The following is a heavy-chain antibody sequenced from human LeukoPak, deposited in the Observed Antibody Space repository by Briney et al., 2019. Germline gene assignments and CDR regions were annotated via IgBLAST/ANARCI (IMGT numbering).Heavy chain of an antibody. CDR1: GYTFTGYY. V-gene: IGHV1-2*06. D-gene: IGHD4-17*01. CDR3: AARDYGDYPYYFDY. Sequence: ASVKVSCKASGYTFTGYYMHWVRQAPGQGLEWMGRINPNSGGTNYAQKFQGRVTMTRDTSISTAYMELSRLRSDDTAVYYCAARDYGDYPYYFDYWGQGTLLTVSS. J-gene: IGHJ4*02. CDR2: INPNSGGT.